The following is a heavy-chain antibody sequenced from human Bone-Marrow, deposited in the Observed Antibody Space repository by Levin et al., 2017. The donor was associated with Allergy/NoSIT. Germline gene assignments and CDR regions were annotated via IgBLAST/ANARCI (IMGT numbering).Heavy chain of an antibody. J-gene: IGHJ5*02. Sequence: SETLSLTCTVSGGSISSYYWSWIRQPPGKGLEWIGYIYYSGSTNYNPSLKSRVTISVDTSKNQFSLKLSSVTAADTAVYYCARRVQLWLNWFDPWGQGTLVTVSS. CDR1: GGSISSYY. V-gene: IGHV4-59*01. D-gene: IGHD5-18*01. CDR3: ARRVQLWLNWFDP. CDR2: IYYSGST.